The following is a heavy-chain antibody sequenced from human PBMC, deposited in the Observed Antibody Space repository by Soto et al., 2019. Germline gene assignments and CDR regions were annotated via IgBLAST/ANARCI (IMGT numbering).Heavy chain of an antibody. V-gene: IGHV1-69*13. CDR2: IIPIFGTA. D-gene: IGHD6-19*01. CDR3: ATGWSSGRTDY. Sequence: SVKVSCKASGGTFISYAIIWVRQAPGQGLEWMGGIIPIFGTANYAQKFQGRVTITADESTSTAYMELSSLRSEDTAVYYCATGWSSGRTDYWGQGTLVTVPS. CDR1: GGTFISYA. J-gene: IGHJ4*02.